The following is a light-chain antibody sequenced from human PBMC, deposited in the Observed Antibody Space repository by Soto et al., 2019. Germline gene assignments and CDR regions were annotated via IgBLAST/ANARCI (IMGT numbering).Light chain of an antibody. V-gene: IGKV1-12*01. CDR2: TAS. CDR3: QQGNSFPLT. Sequence: DIQMTQSPSSVSASVGDTVTITCRAGQGISSWLAWYQQKPGRAPKLLIYTASSLQGGAPSRFTGSGSGTDFTLTITSLQPDDIAVYYCQQGNSFPLTFGGGTKVDIK. J-gene: IGKJ4*01. CDR1: QGISSW.